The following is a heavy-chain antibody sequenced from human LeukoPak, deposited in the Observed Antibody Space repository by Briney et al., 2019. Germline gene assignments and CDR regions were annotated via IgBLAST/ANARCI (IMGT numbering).Heavy chain of an antibody. CDR1: GGSISSYY. J-gene: IGHJ3*02. CDR3: ARSSTFPPRHAFDI. CDR2: IYYSGST. V-gene: IGHV4-59*01. Sequence: SETLSLTCTVSGGSISSYYWSWIRQPPGKGLEWIGYIYYSGSTNYNPSLKSRVTISVDTSKNQFSLKLSSVTAADTAVYYCARSSTFPPRHAFDIWGQGTMVTVSS. D-gene: IGHD6-6*01.